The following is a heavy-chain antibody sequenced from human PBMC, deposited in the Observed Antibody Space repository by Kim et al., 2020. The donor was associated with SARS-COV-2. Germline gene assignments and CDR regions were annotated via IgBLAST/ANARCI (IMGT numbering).Heavy chain of an antibody. V-gene: IGHV4-34*01. CDR3: ARAFYDARDY. D-gene: IGHD5-12*01. J-gene: IGHJ4*02. CDR2: GRT. Sequence: GRTNYTPTLKSRVTIAVATSKNQFSLKLSSVTAADTAVYYCARAFYDARDYWGQGTLVTVSS.